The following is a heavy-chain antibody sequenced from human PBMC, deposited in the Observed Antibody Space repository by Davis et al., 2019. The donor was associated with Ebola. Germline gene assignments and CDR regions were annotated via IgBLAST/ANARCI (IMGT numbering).Heavy chain of an antibody. J-gene: IGHJ4*02. Sequence: SETLSLTCTVSGGSISTGYYYWSWIRQHPGKGLEWIGYVYYSGTSYYNPSLKSRVTMSVDTSKNQFSLKLTSLTAADTAVYYCARAQFPTTSDHWGQGTLVTVSS. V-gene: IGHV4-31*03. CDR1: GGSISTGYYY. CDR3: ARAQFPTTSDH. D-gene: IGHD1-1*01. CDR2: VYYSGTS.